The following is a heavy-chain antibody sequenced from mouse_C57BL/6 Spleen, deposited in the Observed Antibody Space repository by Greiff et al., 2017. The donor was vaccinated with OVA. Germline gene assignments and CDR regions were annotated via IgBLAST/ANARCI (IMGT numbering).Heavy chain of an antibody. D-gene: IGHD3-3*01. V-gene: IGHV1-26*01. J-gene: IGHJ2*01. CDR1: GYTFTDYY. CDR2: INPNNGGT. CDR3: ARTGTGFDY. Sequence: EVQLQQSGPELVKPGASVKISCKASGYTFTDYYMNWVKQTHGKSLEWIGDINPNNGGTSYNQKFKGKATLTVDKSSSTAYMELRSLTSEDSAVYYCARTGTGFDYWGQGITLTVSS.